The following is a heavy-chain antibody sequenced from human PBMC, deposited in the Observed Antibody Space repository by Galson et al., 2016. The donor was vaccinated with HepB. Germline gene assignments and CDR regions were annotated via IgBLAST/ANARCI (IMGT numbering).Heavy chain of an antibody. Sequence: ETLSLTCTVSGGSISSRSYYWGLTRQPPGKGLEWIGTIDYSGTTYYNPSLKSRVTMSVDTSKNQFSLKLSSVTAADTAVYYCVRLLEKKGDYYYYGMDVWGHGTTVTVS. CDR2: IDYSGTT. CDR1: GGSISSRSYY. CDR3: VRLLEKKGDYYYYGMDV. D-gene: IGHD1-1*01. V-gene: IGHV4-39*01. J-gene: IGHJ6*02.